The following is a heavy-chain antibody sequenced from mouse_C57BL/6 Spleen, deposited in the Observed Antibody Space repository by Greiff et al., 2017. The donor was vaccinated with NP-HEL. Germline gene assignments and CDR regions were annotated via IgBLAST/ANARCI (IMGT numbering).Heavy chain of an antibody. CDR1: GYSGARDG. CDR3: AGVYDYDGYYFDY. V-gene: IGHV1-74*01. D-gene: IGHD2-4*01. CDR2: SPRCDSET. J-gene: IGHJ2*01. Sequence: QVQLQQPGSALVKPGASVKVSCKALGYSGARDGGQLLGGVPGQGLEWIGRSPRCDSETNYNQKFKGKATLTVDKSSSTAYMQLSSLTSEDSAVYYCAGVYDYDGYYFDYWGQGTTLTVSS.